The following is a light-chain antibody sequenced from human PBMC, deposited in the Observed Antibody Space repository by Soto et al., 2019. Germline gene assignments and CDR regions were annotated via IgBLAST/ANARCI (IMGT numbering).Light chain of an antibody. CDR2: AAS. Sequence: DIQMTQSPPSLSASIGDRVTSTCRASQSINNYLNWYRQKPGKAPKILIYAASTLQSGVPSRFSGSGSGTDFTLTSRSLQPEDFATYYCQQSYRITPTFGQGTRLAIK. CDR3: QQSYRITPT. V-gene: IGKV1-39*01. CDR1: QSINNY. J-gene: IGKJ5*01.